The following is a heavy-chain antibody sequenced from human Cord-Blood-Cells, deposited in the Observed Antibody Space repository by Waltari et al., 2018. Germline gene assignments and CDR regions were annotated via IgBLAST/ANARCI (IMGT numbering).Heavy chain of an antibody. Sequence: QVQLQESGPGLVKPSQTLSLTCTVSGGSISSGDYYWSWIRQPPGKGLEWIGYIYYSGSTYYNPSLKSRVTISVDTSKNQFSLKLSSVTAADTAVYYCARGSLEAYYDFWSGYLGYWGQGTLVTVSS. V-gene: IGHV4-30-4*01. D-gene: IGHD3-3*01. CDR1: GGSISSGDYY. J-gene: IGHJ4*02. CDR3: ARGSLEAYYDFWSGYLGY. CDR2: IYYSGST.